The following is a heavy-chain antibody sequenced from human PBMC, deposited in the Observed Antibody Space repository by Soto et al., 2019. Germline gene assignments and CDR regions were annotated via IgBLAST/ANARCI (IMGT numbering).Heavy chain of an antibody. J-gene: IGHJ4*02. V-gene: IGHV4-59*11. Sequence: QVQLQESGPGLVKPSETLSLTCTVSGGSINNHYWSWIRQPPGQGLELIGYIYYSGSTNYNPTLKSRVPMAVDTSKHQLSLKLSSLTAAATARYYWARANWSFDYWAQGTLVTVSS. CDR3: ARANWSFDY. D-gene: IGHD7-27*01. CDR1: GGSINNHY. CDR2: IYYSGST.